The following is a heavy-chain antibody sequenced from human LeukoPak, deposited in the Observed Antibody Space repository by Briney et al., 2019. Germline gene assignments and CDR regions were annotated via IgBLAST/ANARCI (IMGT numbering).Heavy chain of an antibody. CDR2: IKPDGSAK. Sequence: GGSLRLSCAASGFTFSDSDMHWVRQASGKGLEWVGNIKPDGSAKFYVDSVKGRFTISRDNANNSLYLQMNSLRVEDTAVYYCARDPMSGKFGYWGQGTQVIVSS. V-gene: IGHV3-7*04. J-gene: IGHJ4*02. CDR3: ARDPMSGKFGY. D-gene: IGHD4-23*01. CDR1: GFTFSDSD.